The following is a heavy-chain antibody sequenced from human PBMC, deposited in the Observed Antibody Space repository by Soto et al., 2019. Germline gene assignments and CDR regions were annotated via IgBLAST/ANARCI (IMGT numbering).Heavy chain of an antibody. V-gene: IGHV4-34*01. CDR3: ARARYGMDV. J-gene: IGHJ6*02. Sequence: AETLSLTCAVYGGSFSGYYWSWIRQPPGKGLEWIGEINHSGSTNYNPSLKSRVTISVDTSKNQFSLKLSSVTAADTAVYYCARARYGMDVWGQGTTVTVSS. CDR2: INHSGST. CDR1: GGSFSGYY.